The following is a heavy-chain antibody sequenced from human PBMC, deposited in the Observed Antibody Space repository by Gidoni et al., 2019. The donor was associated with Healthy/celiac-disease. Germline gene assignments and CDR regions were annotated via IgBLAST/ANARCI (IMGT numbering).Heavy chain of an antibody. CDR1: GFTFSSYS. Sequence: EVQLVESGGGLVKPGGSLRLSCAASGFTFSSYSMNWVRQAPGKGLEWVSSISSSSSYIYYADSVKGRFTISRDNAKNSLYLQMNSLRAEDTAVYYCALLSFDVPAPLDYWGQGTLVTVSS. CDR3: ALLSFDVPAPLDY. D-gene: IGHD2-2*01. CDR2: ISSSSSYI. J-gene: IGHJ4*02. V-gene: IGHV3-21*01.